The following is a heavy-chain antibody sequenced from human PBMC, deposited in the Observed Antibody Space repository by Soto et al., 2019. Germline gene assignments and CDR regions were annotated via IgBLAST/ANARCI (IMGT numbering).Heavy chain of an antibody. D-gene: IGHD3-16*01. V-gene: IGHV3-15*01. Sequence: GGSLRLSCAASGFTFSIAWMSWVRQAPGKGLEWVGRVKSKLAGGATDYAAPVQGSFTISRDDSQETLYLQMNSLKIEDTAVYYCSTDQKTLVSAITNYYGMDVWGQGTTVTVSS. CDR2: VKSKLAGGAT. CDR1: GFTFSIAW. CDR3: STDQKTLVSAITNYYGMDV. J-gene: IGHJ6*02.